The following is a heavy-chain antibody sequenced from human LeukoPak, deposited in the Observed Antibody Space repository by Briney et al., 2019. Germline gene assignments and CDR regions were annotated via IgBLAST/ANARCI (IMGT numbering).Heavy chain of an antibody. CDR1: GYTFTSYY. Sequence: ASVKVSCKASGYTFTSYYMHWVRQAPGQGLEWMGIINPSGGSTSYAQKFQGRVTMTRDMSTSTVYMELSSLRSEDTAVYYCARGGYYDSSGYYYSAYWGQGTLVTVSS. CDR2: INPSGGST. D-gene: IGHD3-22*01. V-gene: IGHV1-46*01. J-gene: IGHJ4*02. CDR3: ARGGYYDSSGYYYSAY.